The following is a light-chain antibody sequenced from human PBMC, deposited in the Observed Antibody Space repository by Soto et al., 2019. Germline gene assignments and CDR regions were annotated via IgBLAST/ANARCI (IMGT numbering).Light chain of an antibody. V-gene: IGLV2-14*01. J-gene: IGLJ3*02. CDR2: EVS. CDR3: FSYTSSSTWV. Sequence: QSVLTQPASVSGSPGQSITISCTGTSSDVGGYNYVSWYQQHPGTAPKLMIYEVSNRPSGVSDRFSGSRSGNTASLTISGLQAEDESDYYCFSYTSSSTWVFGGGTKLTVL. CDR1: SSDVGGYNY.